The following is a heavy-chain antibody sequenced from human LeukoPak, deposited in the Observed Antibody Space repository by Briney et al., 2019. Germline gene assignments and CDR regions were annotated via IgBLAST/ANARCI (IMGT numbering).Heavy chain of an antibody. CDR1: GFTFSSYA. Sequence: GGSLRLSCAASGFTFSSYAMSWVRQAPGKGLEWVSAISGSGGSTYYADSVKGRFTISRDNSKNTLYLQMNSLRAEDTAVYYCAKGMTYYYDSSGSPFDYWGQGTLVTVSS. V-gene: IGHV3-23*01. D-gene: IGHD3-22*01. CDR3: AKGMTYYYDSSGSPFDY. CDR2: ISGSGGST. J-gene: IGHJ4*02.